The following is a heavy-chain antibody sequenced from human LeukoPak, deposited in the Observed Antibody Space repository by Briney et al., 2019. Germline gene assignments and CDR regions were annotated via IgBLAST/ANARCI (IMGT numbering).Heavy chain of an antibody. D-gene: IGHD6-13*01. J-gene: IGHJ4*02. CDR3: ARVGRRSSSWYDDY. Sequence: GSLRLSCAASGFTFSSYAMHWVRQPPGKGLEWIGEINHSGSTNYNPSLKSRVTISVDTSKNQFSLKLSSVTAADTAVYYCARVGRRSSSWYDDYWGQGTLVTVSS. V-gene: IGHV4-34*01. CDR2: INHSGST. CDR1: GFTFSSYA.